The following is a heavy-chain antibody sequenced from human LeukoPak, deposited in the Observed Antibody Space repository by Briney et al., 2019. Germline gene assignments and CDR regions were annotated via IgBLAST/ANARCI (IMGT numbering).Heavy chain of an antibody. CDR3: ARARGVLRYFDWFHTGGY. CDR1: GGSISSSNW. D-gene: IGHD3-9*01. J-gene: IGHJ4*02. Sequence: SGTLSLTCAVSGGSISSSNWWSWVRQPPGKGLEWIGEIYHSGSTNYNPSLKSRVTISVDKSKNQFSLKLSSVTAADTAVYYCARARGVLRYFDWFHTGGYWGQGTLVTVSS. V-gene: IGHV4-4*02. CDR2: IYHSGST.